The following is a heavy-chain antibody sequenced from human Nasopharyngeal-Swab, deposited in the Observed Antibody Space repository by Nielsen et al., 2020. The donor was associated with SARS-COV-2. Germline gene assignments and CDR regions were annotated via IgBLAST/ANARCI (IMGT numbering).Heavy chain of an antibody. Sequence: SLKISCAASGFTFDDYAMHWVRQAPGKGLEWVSGISWNSGSIGYADSVKGRFTISRDNAKNSLYLQMNSLRAEDTALYYCAKEYNYGPYFDYWGQGTLVTVSS. CDR3: AKEYNYGPYFDY. V-gene: IGHV3-9*01. D-gene: IGHD5-18*01. J-gene: IGHJ4*02. CDR2: ISWNSGSI. CDR1: GFTFDDYA.